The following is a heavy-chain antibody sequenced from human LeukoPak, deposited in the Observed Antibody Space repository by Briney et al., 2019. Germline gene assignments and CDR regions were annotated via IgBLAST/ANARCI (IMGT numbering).Heavy chain of an antibody. J-gene: IGHJ4*02. D-gene: IGHD6-13*01. CDR2: INPNSGGT. CDR3: ARDAGGVDQQLAQDDY. CDR1: GYIFTDYY. Sequence: ASVKLSCRASGYIFTDYYMHWVRQAPGQGLEWMGWINPNSGGTNYAQKVQGRVTLTRDTSISTAYMELSRLRSDDTAVYYCARDAGGVDQQLAQDDYWGQGTLVTVSS. V-gene: IGHV1-2*02.